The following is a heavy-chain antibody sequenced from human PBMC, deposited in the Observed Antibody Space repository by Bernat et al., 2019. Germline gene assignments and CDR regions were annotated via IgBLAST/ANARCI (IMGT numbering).Heavy chain of an antibody. CDR1: RASMSDYY. J-gene: IGHJ6*03. CDR2: MHYSGTT. CDR3: ASVPLGCSGGTCYYYVDV. V-gene: IGHV4-59*01. Sequence: QVQVQESGPGLVKPSETLSLTCTVSRASMSDYYWGWIRQPPGKGLEWIAYMHYSGTTDYNPSLKSRVTISVDTSKNQFSLKLSPVIAADTAVYSCASVPLGCSGGTCYYYVDVWGKGTTVTVSS. D-gene: IGHD2-15*01.